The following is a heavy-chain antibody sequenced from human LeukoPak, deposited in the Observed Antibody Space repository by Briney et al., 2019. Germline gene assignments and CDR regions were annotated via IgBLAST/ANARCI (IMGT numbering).Heavy chain of an antibody. V-gene: IGHV4-30-4*01. CDR3: ARVYDGDRSYYYYYGMDV. CDR2: IYYSGST. Sequence: PSETLSLTCTVSGGSISSGDYYWSWIRQPPGKGLEWIGYIYYSGSTYYNPSLKSRVTISVDTSKNQFSLKLSSVTAADTAVYYCARVYDGDRSYYYYYGMDVWGQGTTVAVSS. J-gene: IGHJ6*02. D-gene: IGHD4-17*01. CDR1: GGSISSGDYY.